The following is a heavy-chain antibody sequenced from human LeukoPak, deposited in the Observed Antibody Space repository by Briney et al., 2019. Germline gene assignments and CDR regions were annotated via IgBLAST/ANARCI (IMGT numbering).Heavy chain of an antibody. D-gene: IGHD3-10*02. CDR1: GFNFDRYT. J-gene: IGHJ4*02. CDR2: AGWAGGTT. Sequence: TGGSLRLSCATSGFNFDRYTIHWVRRAPGKGLEWVSLAGWAGGTTFYSDSVRGRFTISRDSGRKSVYLQMNSLTTDDTAFYFCAKELDTMFFDYWGQGALVTVS. CDR3: AKELDTMFFDY. V-gene: IGHV3-43*01.